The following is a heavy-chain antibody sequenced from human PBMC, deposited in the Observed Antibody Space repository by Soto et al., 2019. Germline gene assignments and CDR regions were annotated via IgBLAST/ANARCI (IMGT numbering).Heavy chain of an antibody. J-gene: IGHJ6*03. CDR3: ARDLAITIFGFYYYYMDV. Sequence: QVQLQQSGPGLVKPSQTLPLTCAISGDSVSSNSAAWNWIRQSPSRGLEWLGRTYYRSKWYNNYAVSVKSRITINPDTSKNQFSLQLNSVTPEDTAVYYCARDLAITIFGFYYYYMDVWGKGTTVTVSS. D-gene: IGHD3-3*01. CDR2: TYYRSKWYN. V-gene: IGHV6-1*01. CDR1: GDSVSSNSAA.